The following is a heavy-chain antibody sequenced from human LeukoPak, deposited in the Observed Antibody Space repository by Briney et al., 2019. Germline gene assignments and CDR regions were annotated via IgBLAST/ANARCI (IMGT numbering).Heavy chain of an antibody. J-gene: IGHJ4*02. Sequence: PGGSLRLSCAASGFTFSSYWRSWVRQAPGRGLEWVANIKQDGSEKYYVDSVKGRFTISRDNAKNSLYLQMNSLRAEDTAVYYCARPDTLYDSSGYASDYWSQGTLVTVSS. CDR3: ARPDTLYDSSGYASDY. V-gene: IGHV3-7*01. CDR1: GFTFSSYW. CDR2: IKQDGSEK. D-gene: IGHD3-22*01.